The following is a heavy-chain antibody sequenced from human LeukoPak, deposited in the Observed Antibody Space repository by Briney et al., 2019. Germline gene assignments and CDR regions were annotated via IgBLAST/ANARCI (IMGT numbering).Heavy chain of an antibody. CDR2: LNEDGGIT. V-gene: IGHV3-74*01. Sequence: GGSLRLSCEGSGYSFSSFWVHWVRQAPGEGLVWVSRLNEDGGITNYADFAKGRFTISRDNARNTLYLQMNSLSADDTAVYYCARVTEAPYYFDYWGQGTLVTVSS. CDR3: ARVTEAPYYFDY. J-gene: IGHJ4*02. CDR1: GYSFSSFW.